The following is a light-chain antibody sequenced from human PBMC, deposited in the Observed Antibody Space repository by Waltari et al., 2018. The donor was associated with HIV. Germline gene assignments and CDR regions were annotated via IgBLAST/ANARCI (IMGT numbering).Light chain of an antibody. CDR1: SYNIGSNY. V-gene: IGLV1-47*01. Sequence: QSVLTQPPSASGTPGHRVTISCSGSSYNIGSNYVYWYQQLPGTAPKLLIYRSKQRPSGVPDRFSGSKSGTSASLAISGLRSEDEADYYCAAWDDSLSGPVFGGGTKLTVL. CDR2: RSK. J-gene: IGLJ3*02. CDR3: AAWDDSLSGPV.